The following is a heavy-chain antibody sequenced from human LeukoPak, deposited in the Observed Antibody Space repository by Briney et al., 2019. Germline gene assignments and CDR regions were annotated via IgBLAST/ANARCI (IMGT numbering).Heavy chain of an antibody. V-gene: IGHV4-31*03. Sequence: SETLSLTCTVSGGSISSGGYSWSWIRQHPGKGLEWIGYIYYSGSTYYNPSLKSRVTISVDTSKNQFSLKLSSVTAADTAVYYCARGGGYDRAFDIWGQGTMVTVSS. D-gene: IGHD5-12*01. J-gene: IGHJ3*02. CDR2: IYYSGST. CDR3: ARGGGYDRAFDI. CDR1: GGSISSGGYS.